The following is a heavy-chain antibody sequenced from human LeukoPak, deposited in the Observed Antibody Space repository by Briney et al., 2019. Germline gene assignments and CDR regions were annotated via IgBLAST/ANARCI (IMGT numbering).Heavy chain of an antibody. Sequence: SETLSLTCTVSGGSISSYYWSWIRQPPGKGLEWIGYIYYSGSTNYNPSLKSRVTISVDTSKNQFSLKLSSVTAADTAVYYCARHETAVAGTSVWFDPWAREPWSPSPQ. D-gene: IGHD6-19*01. CDR3: ARHETAVAGTSVWFDP. J-gene: IGHJ5*02. CDR2: IYYSGST. V-gene: IGHV4-59*08. CDR1: GGSISSYY.